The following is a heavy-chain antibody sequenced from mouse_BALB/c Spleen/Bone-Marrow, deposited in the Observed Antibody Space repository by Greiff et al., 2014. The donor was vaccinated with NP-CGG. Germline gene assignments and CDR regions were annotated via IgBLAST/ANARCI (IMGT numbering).Heavy chain of an antibody. CDR3: ARYRYGNFDY. Sequence: DVKLQESGAELVKPGASVKLSCTASGFNIKDTYIHWVKQRPEQGLEWIGRIDPANGNTKYDPKFQGKATITADTSSNTAYLQLSSLTSEDTAVYYCARYRYGNFDYWGQGTTLTVSS. D-gene: IGHD2-1*01. CDR2: IDPANGNT. J-gene: IGHJ2*01. V-gene: IGHV14-3*02. CDR1: GFNIKDTY.